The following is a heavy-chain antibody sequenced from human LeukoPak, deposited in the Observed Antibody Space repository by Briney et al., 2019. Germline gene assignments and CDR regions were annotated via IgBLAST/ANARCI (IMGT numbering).Heavy chain of an antibody. Sequence: SETLSLTCSVSGGSIRSSDDYWGFVRQTPGKGLEWIGCMYSSGSTYYNPSLKSRVTISVDTSKNQFSLKLSSVTAADTAVYYCARDPGWPQFIDYWGQGTLVTVSS. CDR2: MYSSGST. J-gene: IGHJ4*02. CDR1: GGSIRSSDDY. CDR3: ARDPGWPQFIDY. D-gene: IGHD5-24*01. V-gene: IGHV4-39*07.